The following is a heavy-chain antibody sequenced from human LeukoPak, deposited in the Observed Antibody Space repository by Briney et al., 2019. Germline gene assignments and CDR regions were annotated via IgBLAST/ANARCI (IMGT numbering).Heavy chain of an antibody. D-gene: IGHD5-18*01. J-gene: IGHJ4*02. V-gene: IGHV3-23*01. CDR1: GFTFSSYA. Sequence: GGSLRLSCAASGFTFSSYATSWVRQAPGKGLEWVSAISGSGGSTYYADSVKGRFTISRDNSKNTLYLQMNSLRAEDTAVYYCAKGHGYSYGTYYFDYWGQGTLVTVSS. CDR2: ISGSGGST. CDR3: AKGHGYSYGTYYFDY.